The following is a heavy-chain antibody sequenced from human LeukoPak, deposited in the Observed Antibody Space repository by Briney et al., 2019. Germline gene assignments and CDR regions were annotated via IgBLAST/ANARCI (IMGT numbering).Heavy chain of an antibody. Sequence: GGSLRLSCAASGFTFSSYSMNWVRQAPGKGLEWVSYISSSSSTTYYADSVKGRFTISRDNSKNTLYLQMNSLRAEDTAVYYCAKFRGAVAALDYWGQGTLVTVSS. J-gene: IGHJ4*02. CDR2: ISSSSSTT. V-gene: IGHV3-48*01. CDR1: GFTFSSYS. D-gene: IGHD6-19*01. CDR3: AKFRGAVAALDY.